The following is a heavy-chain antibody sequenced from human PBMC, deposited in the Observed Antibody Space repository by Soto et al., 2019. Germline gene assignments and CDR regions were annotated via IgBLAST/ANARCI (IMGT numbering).Heavy chain of an antibody. CDR2: ISAYNGNT. Sequence: VASVKVSCKASGYTFTSYGISWVRQAPGQGLEWMGWISAYNGNTNYAQKLQGRVTMTTDTSTSTAYMELRSLRSDDTAVYYSARDHNDILTGYHPWHYGMDVWGQGTTVTVSS. J-gene: IGHJ6*02. V-gene: IGHV1-18*01. D-gene: IGHD3-9*01. CDR1: GYTFTSYG. CDR3: ARDHNDILTGYHPWHYGMDV.